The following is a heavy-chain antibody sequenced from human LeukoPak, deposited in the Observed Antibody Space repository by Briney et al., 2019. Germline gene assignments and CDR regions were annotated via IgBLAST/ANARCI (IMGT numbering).Heavy chain of an antibody. CDR2: ISAYNGNT. J-gene: IGHJ4*02. D-gene: IGHD6-19*01. CDR3: ARLSDSSGWGYFDY. CDR1: GYSFTSYG. Sequence: ASVKVSCKASGYSFTSYGISLVRQAPGQWLEWMGWISAYNGNTNYAQKLQGRVTMTTDTSTSTAYMELRSLRSDDTAVYYCARLSDSSGWGYFDYWGQGTLVTVSS. V-gene: IGHV1-18*04.